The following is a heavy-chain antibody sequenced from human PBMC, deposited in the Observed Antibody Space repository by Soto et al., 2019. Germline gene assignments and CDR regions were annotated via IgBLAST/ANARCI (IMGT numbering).Heavy chain of an antibody. J-gene: IGHJ1*01. Sequence: GGSLRLSCAASGFTFSSYSMNWVRQAPGKGLEWVSSISSSSSYIYYADSVKGRFTISRDNAKNSLYLQMNSLRAEDTAVYYCAKETYCSGGSCYPDPPSQHWGQGTLVTVSS. CDR1: GFTFSSYS. CDR2: ISSSSSYI. V-gene: IGHV3-21*01. CDR3: AKETYCSGGSCYPDPPSQH. D-gene: IGHD2-15*01.